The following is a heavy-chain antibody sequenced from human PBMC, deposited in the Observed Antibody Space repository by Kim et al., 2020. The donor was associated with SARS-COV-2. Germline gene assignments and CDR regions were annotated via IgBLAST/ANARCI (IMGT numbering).Heavy chain of an antibody. D-gene: IGHD3-10*01. V-gene: IGHV4-39*01. J-gene: IGHJ6*02. Sequence: SETLSLTCTVSGGSISSSSYYWGWIRQPPGKGLEWIGSIYYSGSTYYNPSLKSRVTISVDTSKNQFSLKLSSVTAADTAVYYCARLWFGESDFYYGMDVWGQGTTVTVSS. CDR3: ARLWFGESDFYYGMDV. CDR1: GGSISSSSYY. CDR2: IYYSGST.